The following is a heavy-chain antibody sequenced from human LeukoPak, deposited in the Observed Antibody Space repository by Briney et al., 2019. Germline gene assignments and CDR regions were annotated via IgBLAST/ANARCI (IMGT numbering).Heavy chain of an antibody. Sequence: ASVTVSFKSSVYTFTFYYMHWVRQAPGQGLEWMGWINPNSGGTNYAQKFQGRVTMTRDTSISTAYMELSRLRSDDTAVYYCARVYCSSTSCFGYFDYWGQGTLVTVSS. V-gene: IGHV1-2*02. CDR3: ARVYCSSTSCFGYFDY. CDR1: VYTFTFYY. J-gene: IGHJ4*02. CDR2: INPNSGGT. D-gene: IGHD2-2*01.